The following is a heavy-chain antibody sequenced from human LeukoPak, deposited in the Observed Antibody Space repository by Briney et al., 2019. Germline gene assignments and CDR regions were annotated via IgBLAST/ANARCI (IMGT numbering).Heavy chain of an antibody. J-gene: IGHJ3*02. V-gene: IGHV3-13*01. CDR2: IGTAGDT. Sequence: PGGSLRLSCAASGFTFSSYDMHWVRQATGKGLEWVSAIGTAGDTYYPGSVKGRFTISRENAKNSLYLQMNSLRAGDTAVYYCARGLRSDNGLELRYFDWLSETDKNAFDIWGQGTMVTVSS. CDR1: GFTFSSYD. CDR3: ARGLRSDNGLELRYFDWLSETDKNAFDI. D-gene: IGHD3-9*01.